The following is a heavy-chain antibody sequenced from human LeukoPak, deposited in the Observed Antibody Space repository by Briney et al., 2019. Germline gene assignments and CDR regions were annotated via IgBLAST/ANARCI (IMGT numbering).Heavy chain of an antibody. J-gene: IGHJ6*02. Sequence: PSETLSLTCAVSGGSISSSNWWSWVRQPPGKGLEWIGEIYHSGSTNYNPSLKSRVTISVDKSKNQFSLKLSSVTAADTAVYYCARHPAESYYYGSGSYSPYYYGMDVWGQGTTVTVSS. CDR2: IYHSGST. V-gene: IGHV4-4*02. D-gene: IGHD3-10*01. CDR1: GGSISSSNW. CDR3: ARHPAESYYYGSGSYSPYYYGMDV.